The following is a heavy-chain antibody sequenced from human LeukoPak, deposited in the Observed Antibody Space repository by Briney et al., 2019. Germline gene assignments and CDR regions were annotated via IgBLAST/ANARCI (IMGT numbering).Heavy chain of an antibody. CDR1: GFTFSSYG. Sequence: PGGSLRLSCAASGFTFSSYGMSWVRQAPGKGLEWVSAISGSGGSTYYADSVKGRFTISRDNSKNTLYLQMNSLRAEDTAVYYCAKVGDSSWTHYYFDYWGQGTLVTVSS. V-gene: IGHV3-23*01. J-gene: IGHJ4*02. CDR2: ISGSGGST. CDR3: AKVGDSSWTHYYFDY. D-gene: IGHD6-13*01.